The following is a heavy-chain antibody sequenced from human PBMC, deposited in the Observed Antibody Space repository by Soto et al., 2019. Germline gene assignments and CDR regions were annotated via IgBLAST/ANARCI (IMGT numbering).Heavy chain of an antibody. J-gene: IGHJ6*02. CDR2: IIPILGIA. CDR3: AREMQGVMVRGVISPMGGMDV. V-gene: IGHV1-69*08. D-gene: IGHD3-10*01. CDR1: GGTFSSYT. Sequence: QVQLVQSGAEVKKPGSSVKVSCKASGGTFSSYTISWVRQAPGQGLEWMGRIIPILGIANYAQKFQGRVTITADKSTSTAYMELSSLRSEDTAVYYCAREMQGVMVRGVISPMGGMDVWGQGTTVTVSS.